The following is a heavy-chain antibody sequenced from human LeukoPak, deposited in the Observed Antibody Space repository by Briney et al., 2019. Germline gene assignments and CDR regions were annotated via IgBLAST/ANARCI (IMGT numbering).Heavy chain of an antibody. D-gene: IGHD2-21*01. CDR3: AKDLNTVVMQCFDS. CDR2: MRYDGKTE. CDR1: GFPFSSYG. V-gene: IGHV3-30*02. J-gene: IGHJ4*02. Sequence: GGSLRLSCTGSGFPFSSYGMHWVRQTPGRGLEWVAFMRYDGKTEYYADSVKGRFTIAREDSHSTIHLHMKDLRPDDAAVYFCAKDLNTVVMQCFDSWGQGTLVSVSS.